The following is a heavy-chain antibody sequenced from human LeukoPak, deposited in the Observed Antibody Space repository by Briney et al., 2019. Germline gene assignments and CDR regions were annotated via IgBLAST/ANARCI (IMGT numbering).Heavy chain of an antibody. Sequence: GASVKVSCKASGYTFTGYYMHWVRQAPGQGLKWMGWINPNSGGTNYAQKFQGRVTMTRDTSISTAYMELSRLRSDDTAVYYCARGHLEYYDILTGFDYWGQGTLVTVSS. CDR3: ARGHLEYYDILTGFDY. D-gene: IGHD3-9*01. CDR2: INPNSGGT. V-gene: IGHV1-2*02. J-gene: IGHJ4*02. CDR1: GYTFTGYY.